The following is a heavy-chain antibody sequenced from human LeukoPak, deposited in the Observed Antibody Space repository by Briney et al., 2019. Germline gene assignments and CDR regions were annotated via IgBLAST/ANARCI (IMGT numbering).Heavy chain of an antibody. V-gene: IGHV1-18*01. Sequence: ASVKVSCKASGYSFSSYGINWVRQAPGQGLEWMGWISAYNGNTNYAQKLQGRVTMTRDTSTSTAYMELRSLRSDDTAVYYCARDNVPWELQLQAYFDLWGRGTLVTVSS. CDR1: GYSFSSYG. D-gene: IGHD5-24*01. CDR2: ISAYNGNT. CDR3: ARDNVPWELQLQAYFDL. J-gene: IGHJ2*01.